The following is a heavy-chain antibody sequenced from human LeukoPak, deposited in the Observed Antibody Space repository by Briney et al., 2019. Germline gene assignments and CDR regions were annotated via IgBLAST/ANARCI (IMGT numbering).Heavy chain of an antibody. CDR3: ARRAGGQWYFDL. J-gene: IGHJ2*01. CDR2: IYPGDSDT. CDR1: GFTFNSYA. D-gene: IGHD3-16*01. V-gene: IGHV5-51*01. Sequence: GGSLRLSCAASGFTFNSYAMSWVRQMPGKGLEWMGIIYPGDSDTRYSPSFQGQVTISADKSISAAYLHWSSLKASDTAMYYCARRAGGQWYFDLWGRGTLVTVSS.